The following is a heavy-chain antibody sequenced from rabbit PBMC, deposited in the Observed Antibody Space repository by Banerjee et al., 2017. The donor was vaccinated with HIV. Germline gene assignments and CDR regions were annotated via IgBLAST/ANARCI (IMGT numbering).Heavy chain of an antibody. V-gene: IGHV1S40*01. Sequence: QSLEESGGDLVKPGASLTLTCTASGFDFSSRYYMCWVRQAPGKGLEWIGCIDTDTAITAYASWAKGRFTISKTSSTTVTLQMTSLTVADTAMYFCANRDTGYLTYGAANLWGPGTLVTVS. CDR1: GFDFSSRYY. J-gene: IGHJ4*01. D-gene: IGHD2-1*01. CDR3: ANRDTGYLTYGAANL. CDR2: IDTDTAIT.